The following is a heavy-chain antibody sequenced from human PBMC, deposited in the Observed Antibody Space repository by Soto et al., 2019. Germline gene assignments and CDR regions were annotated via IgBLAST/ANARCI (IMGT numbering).Heavy chain of an antibody. Sequence: PSETLALTCTVSGGSISSSSYYWGWIRQPPGKGLEWIGSIYYSGSTYYNPSLKSRVTISVDTSKNQFSLKLSSVTAADTAVYYCAGAAAGNRFGPRVNWFDPWGQGTLVTVPS. CDR1: GGSISSSSYY. J-gene: IGHJ5*02. CDR2: IYYSGST. V-gene: IGHV4-39*01. D-gene: IGHD6-13*01. CDR3: AGAAAGNRFGPRVNWFDP.